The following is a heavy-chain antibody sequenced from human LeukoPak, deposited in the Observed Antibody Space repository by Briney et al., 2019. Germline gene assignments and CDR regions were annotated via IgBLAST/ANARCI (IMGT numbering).Heavy chain of an antibody. CDR3: ARVPSDYYDSSGYYFDY. J-gene: IGHJ4*02. CDR1: GGTFSSYA. CDR2: IIPIFGTA. Sequence: GAPVKVSCKASGGTFSSYAISWVRQAPGQGLEWMGGIIPIFGTANYAQKFQGRVTITADKSTSTAYMELSSLRSEDTAVYYCARVPSDYYDSSGYYFDYWGQGTLVTVSS. V-gene: IGHV1-69*06. D-gene: IGHD3-22*01.